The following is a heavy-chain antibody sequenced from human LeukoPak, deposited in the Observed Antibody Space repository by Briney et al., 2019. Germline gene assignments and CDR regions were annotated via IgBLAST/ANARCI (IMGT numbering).Heavy chain of an antibody. V-gene: IGHV3-30-3*01. CDR1: GFTFSSYA. Sequence: PGGSLRLSCAASGFTFSSYAMHWVRQAPGKGLEWVAVISYDGSNKYYADSVKGRFTISRDNSKNTLYLQMNSLRAEDTAVYYCARGSGYGSGSYGMDAWGQGTTVTVSS. CDR3: ARGSGYGSGSYGMDA. J-gene: IGHJ6*02. D-gene: IGHD3-10*01. CDR2: ISYDGSNK.